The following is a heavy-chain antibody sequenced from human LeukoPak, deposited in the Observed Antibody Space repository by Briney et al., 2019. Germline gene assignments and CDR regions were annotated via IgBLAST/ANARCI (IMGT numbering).Heavy chain of an antibody. D-gene: IGHD1-26*01. CDR3: ARKWAHVFDI. J-gene: IGHJ3*02. Sequence: SETLSLTCTVSGGSISSDGYHWSWIRQHPGKGLEWSGYIYYSGSIYYNPSLKSRVTISIDTSKNQLSLKLSSVTAADTAVYYSARKWAHVFDIWGQGTIVTVSS. CDR2: IYYSGSI. V-gene: IGHV4-31*03. CDR1: GGSISSDGYH.